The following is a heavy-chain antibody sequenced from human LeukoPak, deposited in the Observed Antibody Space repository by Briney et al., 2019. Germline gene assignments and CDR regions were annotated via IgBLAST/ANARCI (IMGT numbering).Heavy chain of an antibody. Sequence: GGSLRLSCTASGFTFGDYAMSWFRQAPGKGLEWVGFIRSKAYGGTTEYAASVKGRFTISRDDSKSIAYLQMNSLKTEDTAVYYCTRGDERITIFGMALQFDYWGQGTLVTVSS. J-gene: IGHJ4*02. CDR3: TRGDERITIFGMALQFDY. V-gene: IGHV3-49*03. CDR2: IRSKAYGGTT. CDR1: GFTFGDYA. D-gene: IGHD3-3*01.